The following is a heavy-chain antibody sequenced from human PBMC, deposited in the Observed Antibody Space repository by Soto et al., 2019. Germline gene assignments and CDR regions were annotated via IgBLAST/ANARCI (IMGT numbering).Heavy chain of an antibody. CDR3: ARLPYCSSTIFYSGYLFYIDF. CDR2: IYYSGST. CDR1: RGSISSSSYY. Sequence: SETLSLTCTVSRGSISSSSYYWGWIRQPPGKGLEWIGSIYYSGSTYYNPSLKSRVTISVDTSKNQFSLKLSSVTAADTAVYYCARLPYCSSTIFYSGYLFYIDFRCKATLGTV. D-gene: IGHD2-2*01. V-gene: IGHV4-39*01. J-gene: IGHJ4*02.